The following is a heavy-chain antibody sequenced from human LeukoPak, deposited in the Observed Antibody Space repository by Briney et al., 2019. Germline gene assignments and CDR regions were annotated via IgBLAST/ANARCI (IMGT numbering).Heavy chain of an antibody. J-gene: IGHJ3*02. D-gene: IGHD6-13*01. CDR2: IYYSGRT. V-gene: IGHV4-31*11. Sequence: PSETLSLSCAVSGGSISSGGDCWSWIRQHQGQGLEWIGYIYYSGRTYYHPSIESRVTISVDTSKNQFSLKLSSVTAAATAVYYCARVYSISPPGAFDIWGQGTMVTVSS. CDR3: ARVYSISPPGAFDI. CDR1: GGSISSGGDC.